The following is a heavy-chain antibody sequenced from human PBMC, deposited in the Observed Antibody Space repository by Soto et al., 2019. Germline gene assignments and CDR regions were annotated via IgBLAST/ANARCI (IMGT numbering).Heavy chain of an antibody. D-gene: IGHD1-1*01. CDR3: ARDRGTSLGFDP. Sequence: SVKVSCKASGGTFSSYAISWVRQAPGQGLEWMGGIIPIFGTANYAQKFQGRVTITADESTSTVYMELSSLRSEDTAVYYCARDRGTSLGFDPWGQGTLVTVSS. CDR2: IIPIFGTA. CDR1: GGTFSSYA. J-gene: IGHJ5*02. V-gene: IGHV1-69*13.